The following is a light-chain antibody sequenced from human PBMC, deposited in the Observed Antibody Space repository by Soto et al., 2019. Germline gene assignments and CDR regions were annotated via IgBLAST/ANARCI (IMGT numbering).Light chain of an antibody. V-gene: IGKV3-15*01. CDR1: QSVISD. Sequence: VMTQSPASLPASPGERVTLSCRASQSVISDVAWYQFKPGQAPRLLIYGASTRATGIPDRFSGRGYETEFTLTISSLESEDVAVYFCHQYYTWVRETFGQGTKLEIK. CDR2: GAS. CDR3: HQYYTWVRET. J-gene: IGKJ2*01.